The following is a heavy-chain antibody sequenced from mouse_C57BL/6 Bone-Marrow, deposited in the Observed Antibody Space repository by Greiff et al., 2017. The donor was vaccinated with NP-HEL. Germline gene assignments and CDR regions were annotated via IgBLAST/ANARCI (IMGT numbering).Heavy chain of an antibody. V-gene: IGHV14-4*01. CDR3: TTNWAFAY. J-gene: IGHJ3*01. CDR2: IDPENGDT. D-gene: IGHD4-1*01. CDR1: GFNIKDDY. Sequence: DVKLVESGAELVRPGASVKLSCTASGFNIKDDYMHWVKQRPEQGLEWIGWIDPENGDTEYASKFQGKATITADTSSNTAYLQLSSLTSEGTAVYYCTTNWAFAYWGQGTLVTVSA.